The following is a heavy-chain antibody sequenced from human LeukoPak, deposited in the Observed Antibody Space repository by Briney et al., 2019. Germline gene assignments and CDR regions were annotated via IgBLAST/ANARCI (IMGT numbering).Heavy chain of an antibody. CDR1: GLTFSSYA. CDR2: ISYDGSNK. Sequence: GRSLRLPCAASGLTFSSYAMHWVRQAPGKGLEWVAVISYDGSNKYYADSVKGRSTISRDNSKNTLYLQMNSLRAEDTAVYYCAKDRIVVVTSFDYWSQGTLVTVSS. D-gene: IGHD3-22*01. J-gene: IGHJ4*02. V-gene: IGHV3-30-3*01. CDR3: AKDRIVVVTSFDY.